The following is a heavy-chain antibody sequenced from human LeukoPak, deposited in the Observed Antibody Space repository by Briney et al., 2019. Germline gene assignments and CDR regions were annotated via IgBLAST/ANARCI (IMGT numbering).Heavy chain of an antibody. CDR1: GFTFSSYE. V-gene: IGHV3-48*03. CDR3: ARGFGRWLQYAQFGY. J-gene: IGHJ4*02. Sequence: GGSLRLSCAASGFTFSSYEMNWVRQAPGKGLEWVAYISSSGSTIYYADSVKGRFTISRDNAKNSLYLQMNSLRAEDTAVYYCARGFGRWLQYAQFGYWGQGTLVTVSS. D-gene: IGHD5-24*01. CDR2: ISSSGSTI.